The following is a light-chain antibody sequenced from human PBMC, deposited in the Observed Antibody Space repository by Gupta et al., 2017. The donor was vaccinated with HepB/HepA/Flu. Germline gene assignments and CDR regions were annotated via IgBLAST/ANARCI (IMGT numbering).Light chain of an antibody. J-gene: IGKJ1*01. CDR3: QQCSNWPRT. Sequence: ELVLRQSPAALSLSPGARTTLSCRASQSVRGCLAWYQQHPGQSPRLRIYGTYNRPTGIPARFSGSGSGRDFTLTISSLEPEDFAVYYCQQCSNWPRTFGQGTKVEIK. CDR2: GTY. CDR1: QSVRGC. V-gene: IGKV3-11*02.